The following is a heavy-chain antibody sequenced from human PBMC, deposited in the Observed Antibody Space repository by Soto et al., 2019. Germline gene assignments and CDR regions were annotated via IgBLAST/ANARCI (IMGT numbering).Heavy chain of an antibody. Sequence: LRLSCAASGFTFSSYGMHWVRQAPGKGLEWVAVIWYDGSNKYYADSVKGRFTISRDNSKNTLYLQMNSLRAEDTAVYYCARDLGHYYDSSGYIDAFDIWGQGTMVTVSS. D-gene: IGHD3-22*01. CDR3: ARDLGHYYDSSGYIDAFDI. CDR2: IWYDGSNK. V-gene: IGHV3-33*01. J-gene: IGHJ3*02. CDR1: GFTFSSYG.